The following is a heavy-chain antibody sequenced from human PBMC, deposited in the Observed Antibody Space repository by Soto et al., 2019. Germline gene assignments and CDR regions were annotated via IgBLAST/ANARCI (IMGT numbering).Heavy chain of an antibody. CDR3: TTYDYIRDNYRVRCAY. Sequence: VLLVESGGGLVKPGGSLRVSCAASGFTFSDSWMSWVRQGPGKGLEWVARIKSKTDGGTTDYAAPVTGRFTISRDDSRPTLSLQLNSLNTADTAIYYCTTYDYIRDNYRVRCAYWGRGTMVTVSS. D-gene: IGHD3-16*02. CDR1: GFTFSDSW. V-gene: IGHV3-15*01. J-gene: IGHJ4*02. CDR2: IKSKTDGGTT.